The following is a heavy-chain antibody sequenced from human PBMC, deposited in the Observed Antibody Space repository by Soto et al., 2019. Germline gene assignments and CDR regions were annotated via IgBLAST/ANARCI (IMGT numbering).Heavy chain of an antibody. J-gene: IGHJ3*02. D-gene: IGHD2-21*02. CDR2: INHSGST. V-gene: IGHV4-34*01. Sequence: HVHLQQWGAGLLKPSETLSLTCAGYGGSFRGFYWSWIRQPPGKGLEWIGEINHSGSTNYNPSLKSRVTISIDTSKNQFSLKLNSMTAADTAVYYCARVSCSPEGWCGDSAMRLGDAFDIWGQGTMVTVSS. CDR1: GGSFRGFY. CDR3: ARVSCSPEGWCGDSAMRLGDAFDI.